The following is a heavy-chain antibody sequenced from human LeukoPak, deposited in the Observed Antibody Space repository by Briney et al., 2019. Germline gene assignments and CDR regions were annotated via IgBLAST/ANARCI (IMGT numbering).Heavy chain of an antibody. V-gene: IGHV3-21*01. Sequence: PGGSLRLSCAASGFTFSSYSMNWVRQAPGKGLEWVSSISSSSSYIYYADSVKGRFTISRDNAKNSLYLQMNSLRAEDTAVYYCARVYWFGSAYFDYWGQGTLVTVSS. CDR2: ISSSSSYI. J-gene: IGHJ4*02. CDR1: GFTFSSYS. CDR3: ARVYWFGSAYFDY. D-gene: IGHD3-10*01.